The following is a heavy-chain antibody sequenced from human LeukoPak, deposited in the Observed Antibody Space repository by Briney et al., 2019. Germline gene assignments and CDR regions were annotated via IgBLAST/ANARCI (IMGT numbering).Heavy chain of an antibody. Sequence: GASVKVSCKASGGTFSSYAISWVRQAPGQGLEWMGGIIPIFGTANYAQKFQGRVTITTDESTSTAYMELSSLRSEDTAVYYCARNGGYSYAVNWFDPWGQGTLVTVSS. D-gene: IGHD5-18*01. CDR2: IIPIFGTA. CDR3: ARNGGYSYAVNWFDP. J-gene: IGHJ5*02. V-gene: IGHV1-69*05. CDR1: GGTFSSYA.